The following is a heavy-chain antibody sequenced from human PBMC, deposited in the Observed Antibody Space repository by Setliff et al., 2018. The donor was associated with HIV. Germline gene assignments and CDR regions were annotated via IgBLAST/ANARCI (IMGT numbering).Heavy chain of an antibody. Sequence: GGSLRPSCAASGFTSSSSAMGWVRRAPGNGLEWVSIISSRDDTTYYADSVKGRFTISRDNSRNTLYLQVDSLRPEDTAVSYCAKGGHQVPEPSSWTYFDCWGQGTLVTVSS. J-gene: IGHJ4*02. D-gene: IGHD2-2*01. CDR2: ISSRDDTT. CDR3: AKGGHQVPEPSSWTYFDC. V-gene: IGHV3-23*01. CDR1: GFTSSSSA.